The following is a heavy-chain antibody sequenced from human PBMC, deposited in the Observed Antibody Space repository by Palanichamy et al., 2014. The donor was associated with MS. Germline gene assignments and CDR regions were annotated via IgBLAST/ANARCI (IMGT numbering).Heavy chain of an antibody. Sequence: EVQLAESGGGLVQPGGSLRLSCAASGFIVSSDYMSWVRQAAGKGLEWVSVIYSGGSTYYADSVKGRFTISRDNSKNTVYLQMNSLRVEDTAVYYCARHDWFEPWGPGTQVTVSS. J-gene: IGHJ5*02. CDR1: GFIVSSDY. CDR3: ARHDWFEP. V-gene: IGHV3-66*04. CDR2: IYSGGST.